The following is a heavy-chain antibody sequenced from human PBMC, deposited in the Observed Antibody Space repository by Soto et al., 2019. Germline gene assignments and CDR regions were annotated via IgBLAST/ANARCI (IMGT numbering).Heavy chain of an antibody. D-gene: IGHD2-15*01. J-gene: IGHJ5*02. V-gene: IGHV4-31*03. Sequence: QVQLQESGPGLVKPSQTLSLTCTVSGGSISSGDYYWSWIRQHPGKGLEWIGYICCSGSTYYNPSLKSRVTISVDTSKNQSSLKLSSVTAADTAVYYCARWWTGSRQGFDPWGQGTLGTVSS. CDR2: ICCSGST. CDR1: GGSISSGDYY. CDR3: ARWWTGSRQGFDP.